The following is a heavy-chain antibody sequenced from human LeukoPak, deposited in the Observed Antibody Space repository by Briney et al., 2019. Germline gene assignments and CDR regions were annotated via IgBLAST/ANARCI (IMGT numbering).Heavy chain of an antibody. CDR3: ARYWGDFWSGTNWFHP. V-gene: IGHV4-39*01. CDR2: IYYSGST. Sequence: SETLSLTCTVSGGSISSSSYYWGWIRQPPGKGLEWIGSIYYSGSTYYNPSLKSRVTISVDTSKNQFSLRLSSVTAADTAVYYCARYWGDFWSGTNWFHPWGPGTLVTVSS. J-gene: IGHJ5*02. CDR1: GGSISSSSYY. D-gene: IGHD3-3*01.